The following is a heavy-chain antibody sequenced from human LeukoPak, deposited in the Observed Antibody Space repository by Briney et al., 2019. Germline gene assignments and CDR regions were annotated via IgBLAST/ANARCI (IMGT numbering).Heavy chain of an antibody. CDR1: GGSFSGYY. D-gene: IGHD1-26*01. CDR3: ARGVMGGATSNWFDP. J-gene: IGHJ5*02. V-gene: IGHV4-34*01. Sequence: SETLSLTCAVYGGSFSGYYWSWIRQPPGKGLEWIGEINHSGSTNYNPSLKSRVTISVDTSKNQFSLKLSSVTAADTAVYYCARGVMGGATSNWFDPWGQGTLVTVSS. CDR2: INHSGST.